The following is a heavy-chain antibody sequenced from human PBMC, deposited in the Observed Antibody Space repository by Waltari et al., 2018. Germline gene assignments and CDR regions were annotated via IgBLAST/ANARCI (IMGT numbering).Heavy chain of an antibody. CDR2: INPNSGGT. CDR3: ARDRTRIAARRESSFDY. D-gene: IGHD6-6*01. V-gene: IGHV1-2*06. J-gene: IGHJ4*02. CDR1: GYTFTGYY. Sequence: QVQLVQSGAEVKKPGASVKVSCKASGYTFTGYYMHWVRQAPGQGLEWMGRINPNSGGTNYAQKFQGRVTMTRETSISTAYMELSRLRSDDTAVYYCARDRTRIAARRESSFDYWGQGTLVTVSS.